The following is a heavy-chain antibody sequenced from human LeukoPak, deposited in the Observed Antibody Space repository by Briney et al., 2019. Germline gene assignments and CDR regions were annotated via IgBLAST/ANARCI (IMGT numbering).Heavy chain of an antibody. Sequence: GRSLRLSCAASGFTFSSYALHWVRQAPGKGLEWVAFISFDGSNKYYEDSVKGRFTISRDNSKNTLPLQMNRLRAEYTAVYYCATILTGYYIGWGQGTLVIVSS. J-gene: IGHJ4*02. V-gene: IGHV3-30-3*01. D-gene: IGHD3-9*01. CDR3: ATILTGYYIG. CDR2: ISFDGSNK. CDR1: GFTFSSYA.